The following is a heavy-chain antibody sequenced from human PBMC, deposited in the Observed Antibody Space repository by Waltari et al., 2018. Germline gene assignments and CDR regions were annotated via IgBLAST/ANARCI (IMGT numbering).Heavy chain of an antibody. CDR1: GFTFSDYP. V-gene: IGHV3-23*01. D-gene: IGHD4-4*01. Sequence: EVQLLESGGGLVQPGGSLRLSCAASGFTFSDYPISWVRQPPGKGLEWVSSISSTSSGRHYADSVKGRFTISRDNSKNTVHLQMNSLRADDTAVYYCARGSSNLDYWGQGTLITVSS. CDR3: ARGSSNLDY. CDR2: ISSTSSGR. J-gene: IGHJ4*02.